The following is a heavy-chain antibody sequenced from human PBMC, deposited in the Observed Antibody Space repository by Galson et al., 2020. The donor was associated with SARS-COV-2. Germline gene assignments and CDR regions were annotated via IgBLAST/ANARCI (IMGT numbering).Heavy chain of an antibody. CDR1: GYSFTNYW. CDR3: ARVDTARSSWYYAD. V-gene: IGHV5-51*01. J-gene: IGHJ4*02. D-gene: IGHD6-13*01. CDR2: IYPGDSDI. Sequence: TCQGSGYSFTNYWIDWLRQMPGKRLAWMGIIYPGDSDIRYSPTFQGQVTISADKSISTAYLQWSSLKASDTALYYCARVDTARSSWYYADWGQGTLVTVSS.